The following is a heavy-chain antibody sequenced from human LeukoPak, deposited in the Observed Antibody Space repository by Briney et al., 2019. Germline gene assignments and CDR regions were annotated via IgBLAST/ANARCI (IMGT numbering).Heavy chain of an antibody. V-gene: IGHV6-1*01. CDR3: ARDGSKGRSSSWYEGFDP. J-gene: IGHJ5*02. D-gene: IGHD6-13*01. CDR2: TYCRSKWYN. Sequence: SQTLSLTCAISGDSVSSNSAAWNWIRQSPSRGLEWLGRTYCRSKWYNDYAVSVKSRITINPDTSKNQFSLQLNSVTPEDTAVYYCARDGSKGRSSSWYEGFDPWGQGTLVTVSS. CDR1: GDSVSSNSAA.